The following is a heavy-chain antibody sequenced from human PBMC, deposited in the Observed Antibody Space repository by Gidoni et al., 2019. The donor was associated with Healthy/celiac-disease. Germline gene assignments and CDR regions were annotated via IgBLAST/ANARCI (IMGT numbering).Heavy chain of an antibody. D-gene: IGHD3-22*01. CDR3: ARDYYDSSGHYFDY. Sequence: WVRQPPGKGLEWIGEIYHSGSTNYNPSLKSRVTISVDKSKNQFSLKLSSVTAADTAVYYCARDYYDSSGHYFDYWGQGTLVTVSS. V-gene: IGHV4-4*02. J-gene: IGHJ4*02. CDR2: IYHSGST.